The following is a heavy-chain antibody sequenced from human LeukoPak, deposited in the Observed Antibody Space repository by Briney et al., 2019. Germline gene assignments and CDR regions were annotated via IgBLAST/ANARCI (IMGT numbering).Heavy chain of an antibody. Sequence: ASVKVSCKASGYTFTSYGISWVRQAPGQGLEWMGWISAYNGNTNYAQKLQGRVTMTTDTSASTAYMELRSLRSDDTAVYYCAREETTIFGVVSAFDIWGQGTMVTVSS. V-gene: IGHV1-18*01. J-gene: IGHJ3*02. D-gene: IGHD3-3*01. CDR2: ISAYNGNT. CDR3: AREETTIFGVVSAFDI. CDR1: GYTFTSYG.